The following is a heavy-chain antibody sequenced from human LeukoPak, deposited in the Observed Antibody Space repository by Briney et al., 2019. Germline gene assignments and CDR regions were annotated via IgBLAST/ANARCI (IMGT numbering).Heavy chain of an antibody. V-gene: IGHV3-21*04. J-gene: IGHJ3*02. CDR2: ISSSSSYI. Sequence: GGSLRLSCAASGFTFSSYSMNWVRQAPGKGLEWVSSISSSSSYIYYADSVKGRFTISRDNAKNSLYLQMNSLRAEDTAVYYCAKYGCSSTSCSHDAFDIWGQGTMVTVSS. CDR3: AKYGCSSTSCSHDAFDI. D-gene: IGHD2-2*01. CDR1: GFTFSSYS.